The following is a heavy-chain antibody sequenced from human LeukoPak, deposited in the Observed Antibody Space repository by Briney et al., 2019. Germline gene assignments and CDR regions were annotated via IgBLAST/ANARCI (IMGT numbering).Heavy chain of an antibody. J-gene: IGHJ6*04. CDR2: ITGSGGTT. CDR3: AELGITMIGGV. V-gene: IGHV3-23*01. CDR1: GFTFSSYG. D-gene: IGHD3-10*02. Sequence: GGSLRLSCAASGFTFSSYGMSWVRQAPGKGLEWVSAITGSGGTTYYADSVKGRFTISRDNSENTLYMQMNSLRAEDTAVYYCAELGITMIGGVWGKGTTVTISS.